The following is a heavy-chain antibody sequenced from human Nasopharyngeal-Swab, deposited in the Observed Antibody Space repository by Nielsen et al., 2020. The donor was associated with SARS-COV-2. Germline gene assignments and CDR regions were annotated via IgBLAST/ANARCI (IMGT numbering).Heavy chain of an antibody. CDR3: TREGYCSSTSCYDYYYYGMDV. V-gene: IGHV3-49*02. CDR2: IRSKAYGGTT. Sequence: WIRQPPGKGLEWVGFIRSKAYGGTTEYAASVKGRFTISRDDSKSIAYLQMNSLKTEDTAVYYCTREGYCSSTSCYDYYYYGMDVWGQGTTVTVSS. D-gene: IGHD2-2*01. J-gene: IGHJ6*02.